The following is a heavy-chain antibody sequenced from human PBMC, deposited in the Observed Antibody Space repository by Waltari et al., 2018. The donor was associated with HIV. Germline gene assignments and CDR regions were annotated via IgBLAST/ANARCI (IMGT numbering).Heavy chain of an antibody. J-gene: IGHJ6*02. D-gene: IGHD3-10*01. Sequence: EVQVVESGGGLIQPGGSLRLSCAVSGFTVNRKYMSWVRQAPGKGLEGVSVIISGSTKYYADSVKGRFIISTDSSKNTLYLQMNSLRVEDTAVYYCVRGGGDPAVRRTAGYQYYGMDVWGQGTTVTVSS. CDR1: GFTVNRKY. CDR2: IISGSTK. V-gene: IGHV3-53*01. CDR3: VRGGGDPAVRRTAGYQYYGMDV.